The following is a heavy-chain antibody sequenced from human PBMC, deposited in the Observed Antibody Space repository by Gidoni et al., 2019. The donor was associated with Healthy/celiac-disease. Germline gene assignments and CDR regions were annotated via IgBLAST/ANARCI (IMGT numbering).Heavy chain of an antibody. D-gene: IGHD2-21*02. V-gene: IGHV3-21*01. CDR2: ISSSSSYI. CDR3: ASCYSGLAFDY. Sequence: EVQLVESGGGLVKPGGSLRRSCAASGFTFSSYSMNWVRQAPGKGLEWGSSISSSSSYIYYADSVKGRFTISRDNAKNSLYLQMNSLRAEDTAVYYCASCYSGLAFDYWGQGTLVTVSS. CDR1: GFTFSSYS. J-gene: IGHJ4*02.